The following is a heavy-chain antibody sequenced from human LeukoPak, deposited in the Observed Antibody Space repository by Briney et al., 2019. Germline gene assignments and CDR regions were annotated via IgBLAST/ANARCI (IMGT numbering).Heavy chain of an antibody. Sequence: PGGSLRLSCAASGFTFSSYGMHRVRQAPGKGLEWVAVIWYDGSNKYYADSVKGRFTISRDNSKNALYLQMNSLRAEDTAVYYCAREGWLLSKNYYYGMDVWGQGTTVTVSS. CDR1: GFTFSSYG. CDR3: AREGWLLSKNYYYGMDV. V-gene: IGHV3-33*01. CDR2: IWYDGSNK. J-gene: IGHJ6*02. D-gene: IGHD3-3*01.